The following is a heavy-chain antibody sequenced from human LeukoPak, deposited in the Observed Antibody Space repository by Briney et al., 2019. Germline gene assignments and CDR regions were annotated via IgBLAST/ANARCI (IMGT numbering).Heavy chain of an antibody. CDR2: ISAYNGKT. D-gene: IGHD1-26*01. Sequence: ASVKVSCKASGYTFTSYGISWVRQAPGQGLEWMGWISAYNGKTNYAQNLQGRVTMTTDTSTSTAHMELRSLRSDDTAVYYCARDWDPTSNTNYFDPWAQGTRVIVSS. CDR1: GYTFTSYG. J-gene: IGHJ4*02. CDR3: ARDWDPTSNTNYFDP. V-gene: IGHV1-18*01.